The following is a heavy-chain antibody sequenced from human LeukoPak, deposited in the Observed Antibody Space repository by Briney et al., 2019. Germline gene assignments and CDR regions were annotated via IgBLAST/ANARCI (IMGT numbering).Heavy chain of an antibody. D-gene: IGHD3-10*01. CDR3: ARVNYYGSGSYTY. CDR2: INPNSGGT. J-gene: IGHJ4*02. Sequence: GASVKVSCKASGYTFTGYYMHWVRQAPGQGLEWMGWINPNSGGTNYAQKFQGRVTMTRDTSISTAYMELSRLRSDDTAVYYCARVNYYGSGSYTYWGQGTLVTVSS. V-gene: IGHV1-2*02. CDR1: GYTFTGYY.